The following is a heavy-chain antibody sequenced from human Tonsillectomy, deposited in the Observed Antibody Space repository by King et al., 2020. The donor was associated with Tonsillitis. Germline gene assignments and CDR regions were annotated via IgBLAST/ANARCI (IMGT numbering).Heavy chain of an antibody. CDR1: GFTFSSYA. J-gene: IGHJ4*02. CDR2: ISGSGTNT. D-gene: IGHD6-19*01. CDR3: AKRFSGNSGSFDY. Sequence: VQLVESGGGLVQPGESLRLSCAASGFTFSSYAMNWVRQAPGKGLEWVSAISGSGTNTYYADSVKGRFTISRDLSKNTLYLQMNSLRAEDTAVYYCAKRFSGNSGSFDYWGQGTLVSVSS. V-gene: IGHV3-23*04.